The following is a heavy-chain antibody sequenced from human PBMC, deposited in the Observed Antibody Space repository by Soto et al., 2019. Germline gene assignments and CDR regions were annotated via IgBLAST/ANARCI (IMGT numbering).Heavy chain of an antibody. CDR2: IYHSGST. CDR3: ARGASSSWYGAYNWFDP. CDR1: GGSISSSNW. Sequence: PSETLSLTCAVSGGSISSSNWWSWVRQPPGKGLEWIGEIYHSGSTNYNPSLKSRVTISVDKSKNQFSLKLSSVTAADTAVYYCARGASSSWYGAYNWFDPWGQGTLVTVSS. V-gene: IGHV4-4*02. J-gene: IGHJ5*02. D-gene: IGHD6-13*01.